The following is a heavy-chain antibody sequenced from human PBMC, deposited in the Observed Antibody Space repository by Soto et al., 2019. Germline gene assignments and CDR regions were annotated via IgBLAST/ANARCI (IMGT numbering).Heavy chain of an antibody. D-gene: IGHD4-17*01. V-gene: IGHV3-9*01. CDR3: AKDKYGDYFNGMDV. CDR1: GFTFDDYA. CDR2: ISWNSGSI. Sequence: EVQLVESGGGLVQPGRSLRLSCAASGFTFDDYAMHWVRQAPGKGLEWVSGISWNSGSIGYADSVKGRFIISRDNAKNSLYLQMNSLRAEDTALYYCAKDKYGDYFNGMDVWGQGTTVTVSS. J-gene: IGHJ6*02.